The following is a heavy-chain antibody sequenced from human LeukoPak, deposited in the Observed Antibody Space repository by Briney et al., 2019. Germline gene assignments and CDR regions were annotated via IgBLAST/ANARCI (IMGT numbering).Heavy chain of an antibody. CDR2: ISYDGSKK. V-gene: IGHV3-30*18. CDR1: GFTFSSYG. D-gene: IGHD6-19*01. Sequence: GRSLRLSCAASGFTFSSYGLHWVRQAPGKGLEWVAVISYDGSKKYYTDSVKGRFTISRDNSKNTRYLQMNSLRAEDTAVYYCAKDSGEQWLNNWFDPWGQGTLVTVSS. J-gene: IGHJ5*02. CDR3: AKDSGEQWLNNWFDP.